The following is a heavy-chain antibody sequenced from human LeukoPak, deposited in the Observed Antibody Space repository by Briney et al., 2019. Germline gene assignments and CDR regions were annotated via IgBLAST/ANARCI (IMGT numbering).Heavy chain of an antibody. CDR2: IYSGGNT. D-gene: IGHD3-22*01. V-gene: IGHV3-53*01. CDR3: ACRYYYDSSGYYYKS. Sequence: GGSLRLSCAASGFTVSSNYMSWVRQAPGKGLEWVSVIYSGGNTYYADSVKGRFTISRDNSKNTLYLQMNSLRAEDTAVYYCACRYYYDSSGYYYKSWGQGTLVTVSS. CDR1: GFTVSSNY. J-gene: IGHJ4*02.